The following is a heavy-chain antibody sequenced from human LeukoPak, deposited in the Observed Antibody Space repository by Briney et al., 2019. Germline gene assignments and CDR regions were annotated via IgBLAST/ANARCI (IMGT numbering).Heavy chain of an antibody. CDR2: MSDYNGHT. J-gene: IGHJ5*02. D-gene: IGHD6-6*01. CDR3: ARVPRGSRGSSSSLRWFDP. CDR1: GYTFTSYG. V-gene: IGHV1-18*01. Sequence: ASVKVSCXASGYTFTSYGISWVRQAPGQGLGWMGWMSDYNGHTNYAQKLQGRVTMTTDTSTSTAYMALRSLRSDDTGVYYCARVPRGSRGSSSSLRWFDPWGQGTLVSVSS.